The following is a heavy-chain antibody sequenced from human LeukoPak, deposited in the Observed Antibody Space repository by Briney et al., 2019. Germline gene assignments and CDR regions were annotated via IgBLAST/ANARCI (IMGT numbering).Heavy chain of an antibody. CDR2: IYPGDSDT. CDR3: ARLSSRYSSGRRHNYYYYYMDV. V-gene: IGHV5-51*01. Sequence: GESLKISCKGSGYSFTSYWIGWVRQMPGKGLEWMGIIYPGDSDTRYSPSFQGQVTISADKSISTAYLQWSSLKASDTAMYYCARLSSRYSSGRRHNYYYYYMDVWGKGTTVTVSS. D-gene: IGHD6-19*01. J-gene: IGHJ6*03. CDR1: GYSFTSYW.